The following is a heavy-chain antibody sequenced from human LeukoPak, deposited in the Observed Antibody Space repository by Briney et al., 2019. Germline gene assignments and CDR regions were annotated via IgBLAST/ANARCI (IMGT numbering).Heavy chain of an antibody. J-gene: IGHJ4*02. V-gene: IGHV1-2*02. CDR1: GYTFTDYY. Sequence: ASVTVSCKASGYTFTDYYIHWVRQPPGQGLEWMAWINPNSGGTYYAQNFHDRITLTRDTSISTAYMELSRLRSDDTAIYYCARANALYCSSTSCLFDYWGQGTLVTVSS. CDR2: INPNSGGT. D-gene: IGHD2-2*01. CDR3: ARANALYCSSTSCLFDY.